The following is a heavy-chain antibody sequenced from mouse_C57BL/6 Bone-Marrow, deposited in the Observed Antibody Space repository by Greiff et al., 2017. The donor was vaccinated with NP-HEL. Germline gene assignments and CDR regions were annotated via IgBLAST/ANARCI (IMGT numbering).Heavy chain of an antibody. J-gene: IGHJ4*01. V-gene: IGHV1-82*01. CDR3: ASYGNYFFSYAMAY. Sequence: QVQLQQSGPELVKPGASVKISCKASGYAFSSSWMNWVKQRPGKGLEWIGRIYPGDGDTNYNGKFKGKATLTADKSSSTAYMQLSSLTSEDSAVYCCASYGNYFFSYAMAYWGQGTSVTGSA. D-gene: IGHD2-1*01. CDR2: IYPGDGDT. CDR1: GYAFSSSW.